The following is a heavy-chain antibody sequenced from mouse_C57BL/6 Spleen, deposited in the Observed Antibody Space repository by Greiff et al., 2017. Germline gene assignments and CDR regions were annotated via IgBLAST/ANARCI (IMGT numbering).Heavy chain of an antibody. CDR3: ARDYDGSSLDY. CDR2: IYPGSGNT. D-gene: IGHD1-1*01. J-gene: IGHJ2*01. Sequence: QVQLQQSGAELVRPGASVKLSCKASGYTFPDYYINWVKQRPGQGLEWIARIYPGSGNTYYNEKFKGKATLTAEKSTSTAYMQLSSLTSEDSAVDFCARDYDGSSLDYGGQGTTRTVAS. V-gene: IGHV1-76*01. CDR1: GYTFPDYY.